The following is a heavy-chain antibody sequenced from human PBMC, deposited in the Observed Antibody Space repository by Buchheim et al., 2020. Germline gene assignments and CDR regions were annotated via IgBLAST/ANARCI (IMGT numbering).Heavy chain of an antibody. CDR3: AKDLDYGGRSSYDYFDY. Sequence: EVQLLESGGGLVQPGGSLRLSCAASGFTFSSYAMSWVRQAPGKGLEWVSAISGSGGSTYYADSVKGRFTISRDNSKNTLDLQMNSLRAEDTAVYYCAKDLDYGGRSSYDYFDYWGQGTL. V-gene: IGHV3-23*01. D-gene: IGHD4-23*01. CDR1: GFTFSSYA. J-gene: IGHJ4*02. CDR2: ISGSGGST.